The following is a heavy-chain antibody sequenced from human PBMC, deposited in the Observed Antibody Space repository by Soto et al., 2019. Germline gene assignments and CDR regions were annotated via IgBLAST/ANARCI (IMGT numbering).Heavy chain of an antibody. CDR3: ARGPYSSGWYSVDY. Sequence: PSETLSLTCAVSGGSLTSGTYSWNWIRQPPGKGLEWIGYIFPSENTNYNPSLKSRVTMSVDTSKNQFSLKLSSVTAADTAVYYCARGPYSSGWYSVDYWGQGTLVTVSS. D-gene: IGHD6-19*01. J-gene: IGHJ4*02. CDR1: GGSLTSGTYS. CDR2: IFPSENT. V-gene: IGHV4-61*01.